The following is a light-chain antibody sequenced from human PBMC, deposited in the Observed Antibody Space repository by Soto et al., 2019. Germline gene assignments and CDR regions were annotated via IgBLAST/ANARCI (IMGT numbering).Light chain of an antibody. Sequence: DIQMTQSPSSLSASVGDRVTITCQASQDVKNYLNWYQQKPGKAPKLLIYDASNLERGVPSRLSGSGTRTEYTFTIRRLKDQDNGKDYCQQYENLPLTFGGGTKV. CDR3: QQYENLPLT. CDR2: DAS. V-gene: IGKV1-33*01. J-gene: IGKJ4*01. CDR1: QDVKNY.